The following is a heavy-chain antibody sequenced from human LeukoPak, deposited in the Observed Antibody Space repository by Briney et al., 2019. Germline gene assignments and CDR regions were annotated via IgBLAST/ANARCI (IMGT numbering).Heavy chain of an antibody. J-gene: IGHJ2*01. CDR2: IYTSGST. CDR3: ARRHYSSTSCYRRNWYFDL. Sequence: SETLSLTCTVSGGSISSYYWSWIRQPPGKGLEWIGYIYTSGSTNYNSSLKSRVTISVDTSKNQFSLKLSSVTAADTAVYYCARRHYSSTSCYRRNWYFDLWGRGTLVTVSS. D-gene: IGHD2-2*01. CDR1: GGSISSYY. V-gene: IGHV4-4*09.